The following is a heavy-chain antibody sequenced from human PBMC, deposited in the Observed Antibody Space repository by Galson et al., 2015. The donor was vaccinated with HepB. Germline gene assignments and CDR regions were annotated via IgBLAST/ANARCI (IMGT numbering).Heavy chain of an antibody. D-gene: IGHD6-13*01. CDR1: GFTFSRYA. CDR2: R. CDR3: ARSPAAAAFFDF. Sequence: SLRLSCAAPGFTFSRYAMHWVRQAPGKGLECVALRDSVKGRFTISRDYSKSTLYLQMNSLRDEDTAIYYCARSPAAAAFFDFWGQGTLLTVSS. J-gene: IGHJ4*02. V-gene: IGHV3-33*01.